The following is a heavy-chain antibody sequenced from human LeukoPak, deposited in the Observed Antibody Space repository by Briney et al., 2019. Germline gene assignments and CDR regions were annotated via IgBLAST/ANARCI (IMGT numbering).Heavy chain of an antibody. CDR3: ARLPGFRDAFDI. V-gene: IGHV4-59*08. CDR2: IHYSGST. CDR1: AGSISGSY. J-gene: IGHJ3*02. Sequence: PSEPLSLTCTVSAGSISGSYWSWIRQPPGKGLEWIGYIHYSGSTNYNPSLKSRVTISVDTSKNQFSLKLSSVTAADTAVYYCARLPGFRDAFDIWGQGTMVTVSS.